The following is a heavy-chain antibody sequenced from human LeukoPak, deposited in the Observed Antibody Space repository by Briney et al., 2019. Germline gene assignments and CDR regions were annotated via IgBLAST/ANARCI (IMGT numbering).Heavy chain of an antibody. CDR1: GFRFSDYE. CDR2: IGRNGLSI. CDR3: GRVSPFDF. Sequence: QPGGSLRLSCVAYGFRFSDYEMNWVRQAPGKGLEWVSYIGRNGLSIYYADSVRGRFTISRDNAKNSLYLQMNSLRVDDTVFYYCGRVSPFDFWGQGILVTVSS. J-gene: IGHJ4*02. V-gene: IGHV3-48*03.